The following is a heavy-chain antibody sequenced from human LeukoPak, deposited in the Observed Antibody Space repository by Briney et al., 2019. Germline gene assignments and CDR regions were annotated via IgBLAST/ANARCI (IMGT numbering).Heavy chain of an antibody. D-gene: IGHD3-10*01. J-gene: IGHJ4*02. CDR1: GGSISSYY. CDR3: ARGQRQGGSGSYLDY. CDR2: IYYSGST. V-gene: IGHV4-59*12. Sequence: SETLLLTCTVSGGSISSYYWSWIRQPPGKGLEWIGYIYYSGSTNYNPSLKSRVTISLDTSKNQFSLKLSSVTAADTAVYYCARGQRQGGSGSYLDYWGQGTLVTVSS.